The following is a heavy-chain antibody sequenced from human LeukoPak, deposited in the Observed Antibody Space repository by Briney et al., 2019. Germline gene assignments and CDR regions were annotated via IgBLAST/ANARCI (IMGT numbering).Heavy chain of an antibody. CDR2: ISGDGDNT. D-gene: IGHD3-16*01. CDR1: GFTFSSYW. CDR3: VKGGGYNGDHVSDY. J-gene: IGHJ4*02. Sequence: GGSLRLSCAASGFTFSSYWMHWVRQAPGKGLEWVSAISGDGDNTYYADSVKGRFTISRDNSKNTLFLQMNSLRVEDTAVYYCVKGGGYNGDHVSDYWGQGTLVTVSS. V-gene: IGHV3-23*01.